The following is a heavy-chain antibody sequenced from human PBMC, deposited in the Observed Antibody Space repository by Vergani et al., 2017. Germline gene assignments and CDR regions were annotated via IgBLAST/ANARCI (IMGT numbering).Heavy chain of an antibody. CDR2: IYTSGST. D-gene: IGHD6-19*01. CDR1: GGSISSYY. J-gene: IGHJ6*02. CDR3: ARDRKQWLATPSWFSGMDV. Sequence: QVQLQESGPGLVKPSETLSLTCTVSGGSISSYYWSWIRQPAGKGLEWIGRIYTSGSTNYNPSLKSRVTMSVDTSKNQFSLKLSSVTAAATAVYYCARDRKQWLATPSWFSGMDVWGQGTTVTVSS. V-gene: IGHV4-4*07.